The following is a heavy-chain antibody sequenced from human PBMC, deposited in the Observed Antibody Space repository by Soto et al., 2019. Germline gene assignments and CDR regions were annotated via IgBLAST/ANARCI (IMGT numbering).Heavy chain of an antibody. V-gene: IGHV5-51*01. CDR1: GYSFTSYW. D-gene: IGHD3-22*01. J-gene: IGHJ3*02. CDR3: ARPRYYYDSSGYYSDAFDI. CDR2: IYPGDSDT. Sequence: GESLKISCKGSGYSFTSYWIGWVRQMPGKVLEWMGIIYPGDSDTRYSPSFQGQVTISADKSISTAYLQWSSLKASDTAMYYCARPRYYYDSSGYYSDAFDIWGQGXMVTV.